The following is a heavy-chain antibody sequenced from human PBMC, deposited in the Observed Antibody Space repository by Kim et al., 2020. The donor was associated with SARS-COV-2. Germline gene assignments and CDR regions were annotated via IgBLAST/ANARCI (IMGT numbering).Heavy chain of an antibody. CDR1: GFTFSSYG. J-gene: IGHJ5*02. V-gene: IGHV3-30*18. D-gene: IGHD3-3*01. CDR2: ISYDGSNK. CDR3: AKDSTSSVLRFLEWLPHNWFDP. Sequence: GGSLRLSCAASGFTFSSYGMHWVRQAPGKGLEWVAVISYDGSNKYYADSVKGRFTISRDNSKNTLYLQMNSLRAEDTAVYYCAKDSTSSVLRFLEWLPHNWFDPWGQGTLVTVSS.